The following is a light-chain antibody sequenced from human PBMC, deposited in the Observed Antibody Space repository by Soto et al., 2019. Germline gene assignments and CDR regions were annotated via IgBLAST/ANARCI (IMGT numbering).Light chain of an antibody. CDR3: QQYYXXXPT. Sequence: DIVLTQSPDSLAVSLGERATINCKSSHIVLNSGDNKNYLSWYQQRPGQPPKLLFYWASTRESGVPDRFSGSGSGRHFTLTIXXXXXXDVAVYFCQQYYXXXPTFXXGTXXXIK. CDR1: HIVLNSGDNKNY. CDR2: WAS. V-gene: IGKV4-1*01. J-gene: IGKJ1*01.